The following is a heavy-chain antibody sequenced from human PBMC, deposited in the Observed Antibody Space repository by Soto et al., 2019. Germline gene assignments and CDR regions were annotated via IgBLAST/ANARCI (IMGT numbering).Heavy chain of an antibody. J-gene: IGHJ4*02. Sequence: QLQLQESGPGLVKPSETLSLICNVSGGSVGSCGHYWGWIRQAPGQGLEWIVSSYYSAGSYYNPSIKTLVTTSMAASTNHFSLTMTSVTAADTAVYYCARHTSRGYSSSWFFDDWGQGTLVTVSS. CDR3: ARHTSRGYSSSWFFDD. V-gene: IGHV4-39*01. D-gene: IGHD2-2*01. CDR1: GGSVGSCGHY. CDR2: SYYSAGS.